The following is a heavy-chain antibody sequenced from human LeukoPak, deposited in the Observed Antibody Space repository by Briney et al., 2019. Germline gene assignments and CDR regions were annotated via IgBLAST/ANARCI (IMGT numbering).Heavy chain of an antibody. CDR2: IYYSGST. D-gene: IGHD4-17*01. CDR1: GGSINGYY. Sequence: SETLSLTCIVSGGSINGYYWSWIRQPPGKGLEWIGYIYYSGSTNYNPSLKSRVTISVDTSKNQFSLKLSSVTAADTAVYYCARDRLTTVGLGAFDIWGQGTMVTVSS. V-gene: IGHV4-59*01. CDR3: ARDRLTTVGLGAFDI. J-gene: IGHJ3*02.